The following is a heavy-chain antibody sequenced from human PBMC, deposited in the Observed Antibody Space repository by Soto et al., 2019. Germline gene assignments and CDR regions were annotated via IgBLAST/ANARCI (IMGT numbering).Heavy chain of an antibody. D-gene: IGHD6-13*01. J-gene: IGHJ2*01. Sequence: QVQLVESGGGVVQPGRSLRLSCAASGFTFSSYGMHWVRQAPGKGLEWVAVISYDGRNKYYADSVKGRFTSSRDNSKNPLYLQMNSLRAEDSAVYYCAKDGPGIAAAGIVSSWYFDLCGRGTLVTVSS. V-gene: IGHV3-30*18. CDR2: ISYDGRNK. CDR1: GFTFSSYG. CDR3: AKDGPGIAAAGIVSSWYFDL.